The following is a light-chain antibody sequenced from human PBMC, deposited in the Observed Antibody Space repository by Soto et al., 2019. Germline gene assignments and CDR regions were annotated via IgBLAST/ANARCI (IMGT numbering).Light chain of an antibody. J-gene: IGKJ5*01. CDR3: QHYGPSPIT. V-gene: IGKV3-20*01. CDR2: GAS. CDR1: QTVGDHF. Sequence: EIALTQSPDTLSLSLGETATLSCRASQTVGDHFLAWYQQKPGQAPRLPIYGASSRATGIPDRFSGSGSGTDFTLTISRLEPDDFAVFYCQHYGPSPITFGQGTRLE.